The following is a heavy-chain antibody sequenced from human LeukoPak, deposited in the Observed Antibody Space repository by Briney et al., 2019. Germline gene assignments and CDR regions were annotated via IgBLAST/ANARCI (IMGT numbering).Heavy chain of an antibody. D-gene: IGHD3-3*01. CDR2: IKPDGGEK. V-gene: IGHV3-7*01. CDR3: AKDIGFWSGYEGAHFDY. CDR1: GFTFSSYM. Sequence: GGSLRLSCAASGFTFSSYMMTWVRQAPGKGLEWVANIKPDGGEKFYVDSVRGRFTISRDNAKNSLYLQTNSLRAEDTAVYYCAKDIGFWSGYEGAHFDYWGQGALVTVSS. J-gene: IGHJ4*02.